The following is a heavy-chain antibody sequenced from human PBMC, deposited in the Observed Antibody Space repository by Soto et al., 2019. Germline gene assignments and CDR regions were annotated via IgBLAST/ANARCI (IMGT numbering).Heavy chain of an antibody. CDR3: ARARYYDFWSGYSGNYYYGMDV. CDR2: IYPGDSDT. Sequence: GESLKISCKGSGYSFTSYWIGWVRQMPVKGLEWMGIIYPGDSDTRYSPSFQGQVTISADKSISTAYLQWSSLKASDTAMYYCARARYYDFWSGYSGNYYYGMDVWGQGTTVTVSS. V-gene: IGHV5-51*01. CDR1: GYSFTSYW. J-gene: IGHJ6*02. D-gene: IGHD3-3*01.